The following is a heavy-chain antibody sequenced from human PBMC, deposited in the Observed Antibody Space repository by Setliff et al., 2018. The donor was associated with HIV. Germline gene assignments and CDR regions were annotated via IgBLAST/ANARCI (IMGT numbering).Heavy chain of an antibody. CDR2: IYYSGST. CDR3: ARLWADDYSHYEEYYFDY. CDR1: GGSISSYY. V-gene: IGHV4-59*08. Sequence: PSETLSLTCTVSGGSISSYYWSWIRQPPGKGLEWIGYIYYSGSTNYNPSLKSRVTISVDTSKNQFSLKLSSATAADTAVYYCARLWADDYSHYEEYYFDYWGQGTLVTVSS. D-gene: IGHD4-4*01. J-gene: IGHJ4*02.